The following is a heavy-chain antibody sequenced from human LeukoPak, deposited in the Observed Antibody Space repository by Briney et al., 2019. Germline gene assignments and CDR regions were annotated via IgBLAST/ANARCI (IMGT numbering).Heavy chain of an antibody. J-gene: IGHJ6*02. D-gene: IGHD4-17*01. Sequence: GGSLRLSCAASGFTFDDYAMHWVRQAPGKGLEWVSGISWNSGSIGYADSVKGRFTISRDNAKNSLYLQMNSLRAEDTALYYCAKDMVGDYPQYGMDVWGQGTTVTVSS. CDR1: GFTFDDYA. CDR3: AKDMVGDYPQYGMDV. V-gene: IGHV3-9*01. CDR2: ISWNSGSI.